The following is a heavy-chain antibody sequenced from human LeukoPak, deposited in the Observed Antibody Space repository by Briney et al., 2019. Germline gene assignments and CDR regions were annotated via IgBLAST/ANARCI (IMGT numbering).Heavy chain of an antibody. D-gene: IGHD3-3*01. CDR1: GGSISSYY. V-gene: IGHV4-59*08. J-gene: IGHJ4*02. CDR2: IYYSGST. Sequence: SETLSLTCTVSGGSISSYYWSWIRQPPGKGLEWIGYIYYSGSTNYNPSLKSRVTISVDTSKNQFSLKLSSVTAADTAVYYCARASYDTIFGVVTEFDYWGQGTLVTVSS. CDR3: ARASYDTIFGVVTEFDY.